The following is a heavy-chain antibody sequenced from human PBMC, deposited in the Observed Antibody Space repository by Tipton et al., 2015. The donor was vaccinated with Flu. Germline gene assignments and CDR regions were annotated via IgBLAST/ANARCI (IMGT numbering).Heavy chain of an antibody. CDR2: IYYSGTT. CDR1: GGSISRSHYS. V-gene: IGHV4-39*07. Sequence: TLSLTCTVSGGSISRSHYSWGWIRQPPGKGLEWIGNIYYSGTTYYNPSLKSRVTISVDTSKNQFSLRLTSMTAADTAVYYCARLGPTGPQDCWGQGILVTVSS. D-gene: IGHD2-8*02. J-gene: IGHJ4*02. CDR3: ARLGPTGPQDC.